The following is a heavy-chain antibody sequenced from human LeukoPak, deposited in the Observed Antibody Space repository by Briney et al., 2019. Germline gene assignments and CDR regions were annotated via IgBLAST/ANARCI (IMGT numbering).Heavy chain of an antibody. CDR1: GGSISSGSYY. Sequence: SETLSLTCTVSGGSISSGSYYWSWIRRPAGKGLEWIGRIYTSGSTNYNPSLKSRVTISVDTSKNQFSLKLSSVTAADTAVYYCASLRFPYGSGREAYYFDYWGQGTLVTVSS. D-gene: IGHD3-10*01. CDR3: ASLRFPYGSGREAYYFDY. J-gene: IGHJ4*02. CDR2: IYTSGST. V-gene: IGHV4-61*02.